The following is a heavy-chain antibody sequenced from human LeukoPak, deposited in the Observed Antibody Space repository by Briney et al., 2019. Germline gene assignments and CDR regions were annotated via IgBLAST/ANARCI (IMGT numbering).Heavy chain of an antibody. CDR1: KFSFSSYW. Sequence: GGSLRLSCAASKFSFSSYWMHWVRQAPGKGLVWVSRINPDGGTTNYADSVRGRFTISRDNAKNTLYLQMNSLRAEDTAVYYCARAYYSGSYYRLDYWGQGTLVTVSS. J-gene: IGHJ4*02. CDR2: INPDGGTT. CDR3: ARAYYSGSYYRLDY. V-gene: IGHV3-74*01. D-gene: IGHD1-26*01.